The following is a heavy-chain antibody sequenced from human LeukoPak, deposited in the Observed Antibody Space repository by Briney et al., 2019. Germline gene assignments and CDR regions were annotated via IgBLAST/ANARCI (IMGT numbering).Heavy chain of an antibody. CDR2: IHSGGTT. V-gene: IGHV3-53*01. Sequence: LEWVSVIHSGGTTNYADSVQGRFTISRDNSKTTVYLHMNSLRAEDTAVYYCARDSDSGYGPFASWGQGTLVTVSS. D-gene: IGHD5-12*01. J-gene: IGHJ4*02. CDR3: ARDSDSGYGPFAS.